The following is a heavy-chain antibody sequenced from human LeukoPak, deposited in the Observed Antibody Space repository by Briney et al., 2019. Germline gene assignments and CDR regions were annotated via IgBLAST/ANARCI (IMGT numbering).Heavy chain of an antibody. CDR1: GGSISSYY. CDR3: ARDNTTWFGESYMDV. Sequence: PSETLSLTCTVSGGSISSYYWSWIRQPAGKGLEWIGRIYTSGSTNYNPSLKSRVTMSVDTSKNQFSLKLSSVTAADTAVYYCARDNTTWFGESYMDVWGKGTTVTISS. CDR2: IYTSGST. D-gene: IGHD3-10*01. V-gene: IGHV4-4*07. J-gene: IGHJ6*03.